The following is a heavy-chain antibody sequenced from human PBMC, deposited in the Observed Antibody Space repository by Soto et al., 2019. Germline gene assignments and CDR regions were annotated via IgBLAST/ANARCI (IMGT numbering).Heavy chain of an antibody. V-gene: IGHV4-34*01. D-gene: IGHD3-16*01. CDR2: SNHSGST. Sequence: WWLVRGHPGKGLEWIGESNHSGSTNYNPSLKSRVTISVDTSKKQFSLKLTSVTAADTAVYYCALFLRKENKFGGLDALATRGKWT. J-gene: IGHJ6*03. CDR3: ALFLRKENKFGGLDALAT.